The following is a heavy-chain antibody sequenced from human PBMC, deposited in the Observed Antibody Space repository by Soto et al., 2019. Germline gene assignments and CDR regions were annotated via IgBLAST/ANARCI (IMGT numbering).Heavy chain of an antibody. CDR3: ARSYYVSLGFTVGP. J-gene: IGHJ5*02. CDR2: MYFGGSF. D-gene: IGHD3-10*01. Sequence: QMQLQESGPTLVKPSETLSLICNVSGDSVSSGYWSWIRQPPGKGLEWIGFMYFGGSFNYNPSLAGRVTISVETPENQFSMKMTSVTAADTAVYYCARSYYVSLGFTVGPWGQGTLVTVSS. V-gene: IGHV4-59*02. CDR1: GDSVSSGY.